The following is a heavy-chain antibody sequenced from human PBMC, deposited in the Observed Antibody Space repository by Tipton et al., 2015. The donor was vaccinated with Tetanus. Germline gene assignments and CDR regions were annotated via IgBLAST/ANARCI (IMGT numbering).Heavy chain of an antibody. V-gene: IGHV3-74*01. Sequence: SLRLSCAASGFTFSSYWMHWVRQAPGKGLVWVSRINSDGSSTSYADSVKGRFTISRDNAKNTLYLQMNSLRAEDTAVYYCARALQLPPQNYYCGMDVWGQGTTVTVSS. J-gene: IGHJ6*02. CDR3: ARALQLPPQNYYCGMDV. CDR2: INSDGSST. D-gene: IGHD2-2*01. CDR1: GFTFSSYW.